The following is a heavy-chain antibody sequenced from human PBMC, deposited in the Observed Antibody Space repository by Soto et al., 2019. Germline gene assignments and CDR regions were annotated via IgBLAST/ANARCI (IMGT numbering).Heavy chain of an antibody. CDR1: GFTFSSYA. D-gene: IGHD1-1*01. J-gene: IGHJ4*02. V-gene: IGHV3-30-3*01. Sequence: VQLLESGGGLVQPGGSLRLSCAASGFTFSSYAMHWVRQAPGKGLEWVAVISYDGSNKYYADSVKGRFTISRDNSKNTLYLQMNSLRAEDTAVYYCARPRTTGTTSYFDYWGQGTLVTVSS. CDR2: ISYDGSNK. CDR3: ARPRTTGTTSYFDY.